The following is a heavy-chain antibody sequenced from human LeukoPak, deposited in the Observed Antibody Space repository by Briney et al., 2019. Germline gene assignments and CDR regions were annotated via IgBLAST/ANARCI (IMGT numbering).Heavy chain of an antibody. CDR1: GFSFSSRD. Sequence: GGSLRLSCATSGFSFSSRDMNWVRQAPGKGLEWVSSITGSSTSIDYADSVKGRFAISRDNAKNSLFLQMDSLRVDDSAVYYCVREGSGSTHYMDVWGKGTAVTVSS. D-gene: IGHD3-10*01. J-gene: IGHJ6*03. CDR3: VREGSGSTHYMDV. CDR2: ITGSSTSI. V-gene: IGHV3-21*01.